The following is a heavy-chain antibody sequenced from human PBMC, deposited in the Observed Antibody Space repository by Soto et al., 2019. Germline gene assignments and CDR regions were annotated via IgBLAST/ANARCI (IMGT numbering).Heavy chain of an antibody. Sequence: EVQLVESGGGLEQPGQSLRLSCKTSGYTFEGYGVSWFRRAPGKGLEWVALIRSRSYGRAADYAASVMGRFTMSRDDPRSIAYLQMNSLKIEDTAVYYCTKIYGSGTYLPDFWGQGTLVTVSS. CDR2: IRSRSYGRAA. D-gene: IGHD3-10*01. V-gene: IGHV3-49*03. J-gene: IGHJ4*02. CDR1: GYTFEGYG. CDR3: TKIYGSGTYLPDF.